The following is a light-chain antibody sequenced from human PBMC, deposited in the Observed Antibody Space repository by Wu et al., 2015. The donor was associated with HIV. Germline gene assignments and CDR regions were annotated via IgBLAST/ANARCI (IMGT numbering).Light chain of an antibody. J-gene: IGKJ2*01. CDR2: AAS. CDR1: QSISNY. CDR3: QESYSTPPENT. V-gene: IGKV1-39*01. Sequence: DIQMTQSPSSLSASVGDRVTITCRASQSISNYLNWYQQKPGKAPNLLIYAASSLQSGVPSRFSGSGSGTDFTLTISSLQPEGLATYYCQESYSTPPENTFGQGTKAGDQT.